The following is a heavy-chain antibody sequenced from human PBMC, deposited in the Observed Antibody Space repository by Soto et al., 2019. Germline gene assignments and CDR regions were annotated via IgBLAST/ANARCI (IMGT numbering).Heavy chain of an antibody. CDR1: GYTFTSYG. CDR2: ISAYNGNT. J-gene: IGHJ4*02. Sequence: GASVKVSCKASGYTFTSYGISWVRQAPGQGLEWMGWISAYNGNTNYAQKLQGRVTMTTDTSTSTAYMELRSLRSDDTAVYYCARVPPRITMIVVVLGPPDYWGQGPLVAVSS. CDR3: ARVPPRITMIVVVLGPPDY. D-gene: IGHD3-22*01. V-gene: IGHV1-18*01.